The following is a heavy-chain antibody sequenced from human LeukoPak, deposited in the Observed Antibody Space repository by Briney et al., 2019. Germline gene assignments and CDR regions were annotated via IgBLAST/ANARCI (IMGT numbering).Heavy chain of an antibody. CDR2: IYYSGST. V-gene: IGHV4-59*11. CDR3: ARAYSSSWYLGYYFDY. Sequence: PSETLSLTCIVSGGSISSHYWSWIRQPPGQGLEWSGYIYYSGSTNYNPSLKSRVTISVDTSKNQFSLKLSSVTAADTAVYYCARAYSSSWYLGYYFDYWGQGTLVTVSS. CDR1: GGSISSHY. D-gene: IGHD6-13*01. J-gene: IGHJ4*02.